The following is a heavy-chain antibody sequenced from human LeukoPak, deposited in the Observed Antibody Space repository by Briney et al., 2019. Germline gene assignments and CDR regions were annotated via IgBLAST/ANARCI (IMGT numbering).Heavy chain of an antibody. CDR2: INENGDIA. V-gene: IGHV3-43*02. J-gene: IGHJ4*02. CDR3: AKTRWEPNFDY. Sequence: GGSLRLSCAASGFTFDDYTMHWVRQGPGKSLEWVSLINENGDIAYYGDSVRGRFTVSRDNAKNSLYLQMNSLTTEDTALYYCAKTRWEPNFDYWGQGTLVTVSS. CDR1: GFTFDDYT. D-gene: IGHD1-26*01.